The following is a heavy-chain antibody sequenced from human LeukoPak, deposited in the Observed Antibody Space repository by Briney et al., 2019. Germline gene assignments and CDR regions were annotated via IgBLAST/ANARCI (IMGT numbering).Heavy chain of an antibody. CDR1: GGSISSYY. Sequence: SETLSLTCTVSGGSISSYYWSWIRQPPGKGLEWIGYIYYSGSTNYNPSLKSRVTISVDTSKNQFSLKLSSVTAADTAVYYCARVTHTELSTWFDPWGQGTLVTVSS. CDR2: IYYSGST. CDR3: ARVTHTELSTWFDP. J-gene: IGHJ5*02. V-gene: IGHV4-59*01. D-gene: IGHD5-18*01.